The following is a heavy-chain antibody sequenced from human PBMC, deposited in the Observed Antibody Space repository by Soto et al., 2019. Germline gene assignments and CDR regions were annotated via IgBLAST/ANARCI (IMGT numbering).Heavy chain of an antibody. J-gene: IGHJ6*02. Sequence: ASVKVSCKASGYTFTSYYMHWVRQAPGQGLEWMGIINPSGGSTSYAQKFQGRVTMTRDTSTSTVYMELSSLRSEDTAVYYCASIGYYDFWSGSPLYYYGMDVWGQGTTVTVSS. CDR3: ASIGYYDFWSGSPLYYYGMDV. V-gene: IGHV1-46*01. CDR2: INPSGGST. CDR1: GYTFTSYY. D-gene: IGHD3-3*01.